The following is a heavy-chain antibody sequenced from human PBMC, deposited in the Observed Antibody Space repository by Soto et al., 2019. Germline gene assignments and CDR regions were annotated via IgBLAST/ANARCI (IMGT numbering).Heavy chain of an antibody. V-gene: IGHV4-31*03. Sequence: SETLSLTCTVSGGSISSGGYYWSWIRQHPGKGLEWIGYIYYSGSTYYNPSLKSRVTISVDTSKNQFSLKLSSVTAADTAVYYCARDCSGTSCSFDYWGQGTLVTVSS. D-gene: IGHD2-2*01. CDR3: ARDCSGTSCSFDY. CDR2: IYYSGST. CDR1: GGSISSGGYY. J-gene: IGHJ4*02.